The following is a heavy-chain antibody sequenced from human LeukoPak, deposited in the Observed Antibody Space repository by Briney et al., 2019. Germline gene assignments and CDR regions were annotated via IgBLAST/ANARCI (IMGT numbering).Heavy chain of an antibody. CDR3: ARAAQHYYYGMDV. CDR2: IYHSGRT. J-gene: IGHJ6*02. V-gene: IGHV4-59*01. Sequence: SETLSLTCNVSGASISGYYWSWIRQPPGKGLEWIGYIYHSGRTTYNPSLKTRVTISGDTSKYHFSLKLTSVTAADTAVYYCARAAQHYYYGMDVWATGPLSASL. CDR1: GASISGYY.